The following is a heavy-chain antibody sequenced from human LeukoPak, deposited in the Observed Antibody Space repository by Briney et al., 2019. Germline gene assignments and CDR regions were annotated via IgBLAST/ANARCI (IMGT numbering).Heavy chain of an antibody. CDR2: IYTSGST. CDR1: GGSISSGSYY. V-gene: IGHV4-61*02. J-gene: IGHJ2*01. CDR3: ARRGYSSSWYGYFDL. D-gene: IGHD6-13*01. Sequence: NPSQTLSLTCTVSGGSISSGSYYWSWIRQPAGKGLEWIGRIYTSGSTNYNPSLKSRVTISVDTSKNQFSLKLSSVTAADTAVYYCARRGYSSSWYGYFDLWGRGTLVTVSS.